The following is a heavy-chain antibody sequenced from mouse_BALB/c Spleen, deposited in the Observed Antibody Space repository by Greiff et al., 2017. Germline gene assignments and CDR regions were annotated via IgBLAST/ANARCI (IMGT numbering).Heavy chain of an antibody. V-gene: IGHV1-54*03. CDR2: INPGSGGT. Sequence: QVQLQQSGAELVRPGTSVKVSCKASGYAFTNYLIEWVKQRPGQGLEWIGVINPGSGGTNYNEKFKGKATLTADKSSSTAYMPLSSLTSDDSAVYFVARLYYDYDGYAMDYWGQGTSVTVSS. J-gene: IGHJ4*01. CDR1: GYAFTNYL. CDR3: ARLYYDYDGYAMDY. D-gene: IGHD2-4*01.